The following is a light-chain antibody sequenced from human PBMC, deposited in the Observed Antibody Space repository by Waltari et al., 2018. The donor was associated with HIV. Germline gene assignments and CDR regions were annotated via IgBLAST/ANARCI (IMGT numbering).Light chain of an antibody. V-gene: IGLV1-47*01. CDR1: SSNIGSNY. CDR3: AAWDDSLSVHVV. Sequence: QSVLTQPPSASGTPGQRVTIPCSGISSNIGSNYVSWYQQLPGTAPKLLIYRNNQRPSGVPDRFSGSKSGTSASLAISGLRSEDEADYYCAAWDDSLSVHVVFGGGTKLTVL. J-gene: IGLJ2*01. CDR2: RNN.